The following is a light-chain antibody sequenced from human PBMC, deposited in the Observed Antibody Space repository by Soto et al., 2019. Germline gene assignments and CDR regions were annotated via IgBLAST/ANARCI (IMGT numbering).Light chain of an antibody. CDR3: QQYNTHSWT. CDR2: DAS. J-gene: IGKJ1*01. CDR1: HTITTW. V-gene: IGKV1-5*01. Sequence: DIQMTQSPSTLSASVGDRVTITFLASHTITTWLAWYQQKPGKAPKLLIYDASSLDSGVPSRFSGSGSGIEFTLTISSLQPDDFATYYCQQYNTHSWTFGQGTKVDI.